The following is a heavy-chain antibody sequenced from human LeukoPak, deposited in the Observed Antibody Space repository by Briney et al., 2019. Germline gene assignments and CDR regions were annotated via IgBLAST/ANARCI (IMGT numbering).Heavy chain of an antibody. V-gene: IGHV3-48*01. Sequence: GSLRLSCAASGFTFSSYSMNWVRRAPRKGLEWGSYISSSSSTIYYADSVKGRFTISRDKAKNSLYLQMNSLRAEDTAVYYWASKPAVRGYYYYMDVWGKGTTVTVSS. CDR3: ASKPAVRGYYYYMDV. J-gene: IGHJ6*03. CDR2: ISSSSSTI. CDR1: GFTFSSYS. D-gene: IGHD2-2*01.